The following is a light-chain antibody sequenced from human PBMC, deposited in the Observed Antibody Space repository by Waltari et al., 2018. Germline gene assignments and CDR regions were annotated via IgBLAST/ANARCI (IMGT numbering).Light chain of an antibody. CDR2: WAS. CDR1: QSAVFSSNNKNY. V-gene: IGKV4-1*01. CDR3: QQCYTFPYT. Sequence: DIVLTQSPDSLAVSLGERATINCKSSQSAVFSSNNKNYLAWYQQKPGQPPKLLITWASTRESGVPDRFSGSGSETDFTLTISSLQAEDVAVYYCQQCYTFPYTFGQGTKLEIK. J-gene: IGKJ2*01.